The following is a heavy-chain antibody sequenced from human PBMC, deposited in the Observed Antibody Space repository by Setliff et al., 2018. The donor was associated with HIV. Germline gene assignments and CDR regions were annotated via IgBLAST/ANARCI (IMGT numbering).Heavy chain of an antibody. V-gene: IGHV1-2*02. CDR2: INSASGGT. CDR3: ARDYLHVFDI. CDR1: GYTFTDYY. J-gene: IGHJ3*02. Sequence: ASVKVSYKASGYTFTDYYIHWVRQAPGQGLEWMGWINSASGGTNYAQNFQGRVTVTRDTSINTAYVELNSLKSDDTAVYYCARDYLHVFDIWGQGTMVTVSS.